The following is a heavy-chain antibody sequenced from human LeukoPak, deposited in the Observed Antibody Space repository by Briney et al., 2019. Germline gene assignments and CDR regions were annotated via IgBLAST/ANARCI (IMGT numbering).Heavy chain of an antibody. V-gene: IGHV1-2*06. Sequence: ASVKVSCKASGYTFTGYYMHWVRQAPGQGLEWMGRINPNSGGTNHAQKFQGRVTMTRDTSISTAYMELSRLRSDDTAVYYCARSWQWLVRVGAFDIWGQGTMVTVSS. CDR1: GYTFTGYY. CDR3: ARSWQWLVRVGAFDI. D-gene: IGHD6-19*01. CDR2: INPNSGGT. J-gene: IGHJ3*02.